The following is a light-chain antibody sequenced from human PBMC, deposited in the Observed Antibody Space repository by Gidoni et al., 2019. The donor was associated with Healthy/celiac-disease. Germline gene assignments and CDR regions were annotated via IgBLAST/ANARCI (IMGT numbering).Light chain of an antibody. CDR3: QVWDSSSDHVV. CDR1: NLGSNS. CDR2: DDS. Sequence: SSVLTQPPSVSVAPGKTARITCGGNNLGSNSVHCYQQKQGQTPVLVVYDDSGQPSGIAERFSGSNSGNTATLTISRVEAGDEADYYCQVWDSSSDHVVFGGGTKLTVL. V-gene: IGLV3-21*03. J-gene: IGLJ2*01.